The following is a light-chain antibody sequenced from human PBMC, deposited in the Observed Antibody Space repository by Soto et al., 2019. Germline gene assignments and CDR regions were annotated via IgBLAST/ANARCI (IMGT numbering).Light chain of an antibody. CDR3: QQYITSPPMYT. J-gene: IGKJ2*01. CDR1: QSVSSRY. V-gene: IGKV3-20*01. CDR2: GAS. Sequence: ETVLTQSPGTLSLSPGERATLSCRASQSVSSRYLAWYQQKPGQAPRLLIYGASTRATGIPDRFSGSGSGTEVTLTISRLEHEDFAVYYCQQYITSPPMYTFGQGTKLEIK.